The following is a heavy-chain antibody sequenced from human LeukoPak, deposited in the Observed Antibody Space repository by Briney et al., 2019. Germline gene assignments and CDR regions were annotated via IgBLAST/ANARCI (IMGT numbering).Heavy chain of an antibody. J-gene: IGHJ6*02. CDR1: GGSISNFY. CDR3: AREDPQTRVPEGMDV. D-gene: IGHD4/OR15-4a*01. CDR2: VYYSGTT. Sequence: SETLSLTCTVSGGSISNFYWSWIRQSPGKGLEWIGYVYYSGTTNSNPSLKSRVTISVDTSKNQLSLQLRSVIAADTAVYYCAREDPQTRVPEGMDVWGQGTTVIVSS. V-gene: IGHV4-59*01.